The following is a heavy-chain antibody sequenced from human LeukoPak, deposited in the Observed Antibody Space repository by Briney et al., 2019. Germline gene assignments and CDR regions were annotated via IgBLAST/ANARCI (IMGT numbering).Heavy chain of an antibody. J-gene: IGHJ4*02. CDR2: VIHIFGIA. CDR1: GGTFSSYA. D-gene: IGHD5-18*01. V-gene: IGHV1-69*04. CDR3: AGAGYSYAKEGFFDY. Sequence: SVKVSCKACGGTFSSYAISCVRQAPGQGLEWMGRVIHIFGIANYAQKFHGRVTITADKSTSTAYMELSSLRSEDTAVYYCAGAGYSYAKEGFFDYWGQGTLVTVSS.